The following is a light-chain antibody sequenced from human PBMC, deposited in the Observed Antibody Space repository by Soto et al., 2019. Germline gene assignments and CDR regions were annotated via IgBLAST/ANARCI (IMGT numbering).Light chain of an antibody. Sequence: DIQMTQSPSSLAASVGDRVTITCRASQTVSIYVNWYQQKPGRAPSLVMFTASTLPSGLPSRFSGSGSATDFTLTISSLPPEDFATYYCQQSYSTPYTFGQGTKVEIK. V-gene: IGKV1-39*01. CDR1: QTVSIY. CDR3: QQSYSTPYT. J-gene: IGKJ2*01. CDR2: TAS.